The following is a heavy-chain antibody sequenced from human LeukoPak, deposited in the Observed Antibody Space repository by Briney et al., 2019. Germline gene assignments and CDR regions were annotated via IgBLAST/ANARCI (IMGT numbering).Heavy chain of an antibody. J-gene: IGHJ5*02. CDR2: INPNSGGT. CDR3: ARPHCSSTSCYSWFDP. Sequence: GASVKVSCKASGYTFTGYYMHWVRQAPGQGLEWMGWINPNSGGTNYAQKFQGRVTMTRDTSISTAYMEPSRLRSDDTAVYYCARPHCSSTSCYSWFDPWGQGTLVTVSS. CDR1: GYTFTGYY. D-gene: IGHD2-2*02. V-gene: IGHV1-2*02.